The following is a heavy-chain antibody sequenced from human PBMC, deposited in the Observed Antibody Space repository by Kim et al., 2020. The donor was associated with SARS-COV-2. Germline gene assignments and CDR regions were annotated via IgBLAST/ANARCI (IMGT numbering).Heavy chain of an antibody. CDR3: ARDIPVGGDFDY. Sequence: GGSLRLSCAASGFTFSSYGMHWVRQAPGKGLEWVAVIWYDGSNKYYADSVKGRFTISRDNSKNTLYLQMNRLRAEDTAVYYCARDIPVGGDFDYWGQGTLVTVSS. V-gene: IGHV3-33*01. CDR1: GFTFSSYG. D-gene: IGHD3-16*01. J-gene: IGHJ4*02. CDR2: IWYDGSNK.